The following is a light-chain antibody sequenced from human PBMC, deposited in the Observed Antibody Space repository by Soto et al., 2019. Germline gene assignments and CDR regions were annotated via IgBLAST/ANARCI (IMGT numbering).Light chain of an antibody. V-gene: IGKV1-39*01. J-gene: IGKJ1*01. CDR3: QHRYDTSWT. Sequence: DSQMTQSPSSLSASVGDRVTITCRASQSISTNLNWYQQKQGKAPKLLIYVSSSLQTGVPQRFTGSRSGKDFTLTISSLQPEASATYSCQHRYDTSWTFGQGTKVEIK. CDR2: VSS. CDR1: QSISTN.